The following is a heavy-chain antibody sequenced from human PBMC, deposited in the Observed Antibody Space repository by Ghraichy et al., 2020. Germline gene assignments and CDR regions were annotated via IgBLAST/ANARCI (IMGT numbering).Heavy chain of an antibody. CDR1: GFTFSSFA. CDR2: ISVSGRT. Sequence: GESLKISCVASGFTFSSFAMSWVRQAPGKGLEWVSAISVSGRTYYADSVKGRFTISRDNSKNTLYLQMNSLRAEDTAVYYCAKDQRYNSGWGQGTLVTVSS. D-gene: IGHD6-19*01. CDR3: AKDQRYNSG. J-gene: IGHJ4*02. V-gene: IGHV3-23*01.